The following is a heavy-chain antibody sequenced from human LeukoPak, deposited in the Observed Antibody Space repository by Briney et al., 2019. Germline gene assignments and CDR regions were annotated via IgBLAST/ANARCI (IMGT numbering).Heavy chain of an antibody. CDR3: ARGDYDILTGYYNGFDY. V-gene: IGHV4-39*07. Sequence: SETLSLTCTVSGGSISSSSYYWGWIRQPPGKGLEWIGSIYYSGSTNYNPSLKSRVTISVDTSKNQFSLKLSSVTAADTAVYYCARGDYDILTGYYNGFDYWGQGTLVTVSS. CDR1: GGSISSSSYY. J-gene: IGHJ4*02. CDR2: IYYSGST. D-gene: IGHD3-9*01.